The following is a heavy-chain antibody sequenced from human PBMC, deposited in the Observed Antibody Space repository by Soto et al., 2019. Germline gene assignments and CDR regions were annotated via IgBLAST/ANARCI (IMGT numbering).Heavy chain of an antibody. CDR2: INPSGGST. CDR1: GYTFTSYY. D-gene: IGHD3-22*01. V-gene: IGHV1-46*01. Sequence: GASVKVSCKASGYTFTSYYMHWVRQAPGQGLEWMGIINPSGGSTSYAQKFQGRVTMTRDTSTSTVYMELSSLRSEDTAVYYCARDQFDYYYDSSGHMWGNHPTGYWGQGTLVTVSS. J-gene: IGHJ4*02. CDR3: ARDQFDYYYDSSGHMWGNHPTGY.